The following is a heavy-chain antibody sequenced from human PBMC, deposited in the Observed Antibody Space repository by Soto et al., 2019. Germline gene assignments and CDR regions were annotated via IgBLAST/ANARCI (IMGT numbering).Heavy chain of an antibody. CDR2: INPNSGGT. Sequence: ASVKGSCKASGYTFTGYYMHWVRQAPGQELEWMGWINPNSGGTHYAQKYQGWVTMTRDTSISTAYMELSRLRSDDTAVYYCARASSTSCLDYWGQGTLVTVPQ. CDR3: ARASSTSCLDY. D-gene: IGHD2-2*01. CDR1: GYTFTGYY. J-gene: IGHJ4*02. V-gene: IGHV1-2*04.